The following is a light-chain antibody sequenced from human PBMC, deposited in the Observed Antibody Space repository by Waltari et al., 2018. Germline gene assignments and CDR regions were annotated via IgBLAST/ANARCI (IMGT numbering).Light chain of an antibody. CDR3: SSYTSSSTWV. J-gene: IGLJ3*02. Sequence: WHQQHTGKAPEFIFYDVRQRTSGVPNLFSGSKSRNTVSLTIAGIQAEDEADYRCSSYTSSSTWVFGGGNNLTFL. V-gene: IGLV2-14*04. CDR2: DVR.